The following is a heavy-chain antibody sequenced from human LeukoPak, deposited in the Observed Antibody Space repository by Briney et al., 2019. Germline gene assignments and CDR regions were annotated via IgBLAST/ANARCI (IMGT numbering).Heavy chain of an antibody. J-gene: IGHJ4*02. V-gene: IGHV3-23*01. CDR2: ISTNGGST. CDR1: GFTFSSYA. CDR3: TKEGGPMAVTTERYSFDQ. D-gene: IGHD4-17*01. Sequence: GGSLRLSCEASGFTFSSYAMSWVRQAPGKGLEWVSGISTNGGSTSYADSVKGRLTISRDNPRNMLYMEMNSLRAEDTAVYYCTKEGGPMAVTTERYSFDQWGQGTQVTVSS.